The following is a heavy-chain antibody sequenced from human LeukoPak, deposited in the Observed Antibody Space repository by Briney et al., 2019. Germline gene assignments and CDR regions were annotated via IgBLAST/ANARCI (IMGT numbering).Heavy chain of an antibody. J-gene: IGHJ3*02. CDR1: GFTFSSFG. V-gene: IGHV3-21*01. CDR2: ISGSGNTT. CDR3: ARDIHSVAFDI. Sequence: AGGSLRLSCAASGFTFSSFGMIWVRQAPGKGLEWVSAISGSGNTTYYADSVKGRFTISRDNAKRSVYLQMNSLGVEDTAVYYCARDIHSVAFDIWGQGTMVTVSS.